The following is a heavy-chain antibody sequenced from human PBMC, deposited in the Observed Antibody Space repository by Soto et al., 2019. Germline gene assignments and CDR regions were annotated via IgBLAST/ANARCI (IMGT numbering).Heavy chain of an antibody. CDR2: IKSKTDGGTT. D-gene: IGHD1-1*01. J-gene: IGHJ4*02. Sequence: EVQLVESGGGLVKPGGSLRLSCADSGFTFSKVWMNWVRQAPGKGLEWVGRIKSKTDGGTTDYAAAVKGRFTITRDDSKDTLYLQMNSLKTEDTAVYFCTTGRDDLLYWGQGTLVTVSS. CDR3: TTGRDDLLY. CDR1: GFTFSKVW. V-gene: IGHV3-15*07.